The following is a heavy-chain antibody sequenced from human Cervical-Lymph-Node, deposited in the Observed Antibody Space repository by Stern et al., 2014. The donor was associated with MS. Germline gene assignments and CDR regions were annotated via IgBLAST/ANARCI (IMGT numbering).Heavy chain of an antibody. J-gene: IGHJ3*01. CDR2: IYWDDDK. V-gene: IGHV2-5*02. Sequence: QITLKESGPTLVRPTQTLTLTCAFSGFSLSTSGVGVGWIRQPPGKALEWLALIYWDDDKRYRPSLRSRLTITKDTSKNQVVLTMTNVDPVDTATYYCAHARRDGYNLAFDFWGQGTMVTVSS. CDR1: GFSLSTSGVG. D-gene: IGHD5-24*01. CDR3: AHARRDGYNLAFDF.